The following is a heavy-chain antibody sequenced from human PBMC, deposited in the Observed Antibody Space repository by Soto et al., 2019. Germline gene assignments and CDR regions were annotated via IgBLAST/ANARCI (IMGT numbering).Heavy chain of an antibody. CDR2: ISYDGSNK. Sequence: QVQLVESGGGVVQPGRSLRISCAASGFTFSSYAMHWVRQAPGKGLEWVAVISYDGSNKYYADSVKGRFTISRDNSKNTLYLQMNSLRAEDTAVYYCARDRWLRRDYYYYGMDVWGQGTTVTVSS. D-gene: IGHD5-12*01. CDR1: GFTFSSYA. J-gene: IGHJ6*02. CDR3: ARDRWLRRDYYYYGMDV. V-gene: IGHV3-30-3*01.